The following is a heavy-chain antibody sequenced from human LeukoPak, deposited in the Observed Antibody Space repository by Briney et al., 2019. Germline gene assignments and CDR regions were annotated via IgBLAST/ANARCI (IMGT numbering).Heavy chain of an antibody. CDR1: GGTFSSYA. CDR2: IIPILGIA. J-gene: IGHJ6*02. Sequence: SVKVSCKASGGTFSSYAISWVRQAPGQGLEWMGRIIPILGIANYAQKFQGRVTITADKSTSTAYMELSSLRAEDTAVYYCARFGELSYYYYYYGMDVWGQGTTVTVSS. D-gene: IGHD3-10*01. CDR3: ARFGELSYYYYYYGMDV. V-gene: IGHV1-69*04.